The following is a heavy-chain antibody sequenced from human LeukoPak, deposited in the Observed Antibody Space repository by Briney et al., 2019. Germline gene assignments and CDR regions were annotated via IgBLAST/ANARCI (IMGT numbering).Heavy chain of an antibody. CDR1: GFTFSSYA. D-gene: IGHD3-10*01. J-gene: IGHJ3*02. Sequence: GGSLRLSCAASGFTFSSYAMSWVRQAPGKGLEWVSGISGGGGTTDQADSVKGRFTISRDNSKNTLDLQMKSLRAEDTAVYYCAKDQYYGPGDAFDIWGQGTMVTVSS. CDR3: AKDQYYGPGDAFDI. CDR2: ISGGGGTT. V-gene: IGHV3-23*01.